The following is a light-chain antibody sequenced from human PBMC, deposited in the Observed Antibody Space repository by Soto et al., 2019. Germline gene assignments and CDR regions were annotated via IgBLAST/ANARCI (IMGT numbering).Light chain of an antibody. CDR1: QSLLHSNGYNY. J-gene: IGKJ1*01. CDR3: MQGTHWPWT. CDR2: LGS. Sequence: DIVMTQSPLSLPVIPGEPASISCRSSQSLLHSNGYNYLDWYLXKQGQSQQLXIYLGSNRSSGVPDRFSGSGSGTDGTMKISRVEAEDVGVYDCMQGTHWPWTFGQGTKVDIK. V-gene: IGKV2-28*01.